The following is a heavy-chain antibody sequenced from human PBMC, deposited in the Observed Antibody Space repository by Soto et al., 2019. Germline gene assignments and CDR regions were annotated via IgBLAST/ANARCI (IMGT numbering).Heavy chain of an antibody. Sequence: QVQLVESGGGVVQPGRSLRLSCAASGFTFSSYAMHWVRQAPGKGLEWVAVISYDGSNKYYADSVKGRFTISRDNSKHRLDLEMNGLRAEDTAVYYCAREGVSGDNPFDPWGQGTLVTVSS. J-gene: IGHJ5*02. CDR1: GFTFSSYA. V-gene: IGHV3-30-3*01. D-gene: IGHD2-8*01. CDR3: AREGVSGDNPFDP. CDR2: ISYDGSNK.